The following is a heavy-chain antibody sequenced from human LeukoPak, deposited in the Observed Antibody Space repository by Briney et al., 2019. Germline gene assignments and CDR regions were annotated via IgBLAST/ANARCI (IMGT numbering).Heavy chain of an antibody. Sequence: GGSLRLSCAASGFTFSSYAMHWVRQAPGKGLEWVAVISYDGSNKYYADPVKGRFTISRDNSKNTLYLQMNSLRAEDTAVYYCARDRAVGGFDYWGQGTLVTVSS. V-gene: IGHV3-30-3*01. CDR3: ARDRAVGGFDY. D-gene: IGHD3-16*01. J-gene: IGHJ4*02. CDR2: ISYDGSNK. CDR1: GFTFSSYA.